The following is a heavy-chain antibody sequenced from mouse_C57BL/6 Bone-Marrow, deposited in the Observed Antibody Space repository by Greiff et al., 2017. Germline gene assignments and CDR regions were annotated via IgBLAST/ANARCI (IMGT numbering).Heavy chain of an antibody. CDR3: SSFDGNYFDF. CDR1: GFNIKDDY. J-gene: IGHJ2*01. D-gene: IGHD2-3*01. Sequence: VQLQQSGAELVRPGASVKLSCTASGFNIKDDYIHWVKQRPEQGLEWIGWIDPEIGDTEYASKFQGKATITSYPSSNTAYLQLSSLTSEDTAVYYCSSFDGNYFDFWGQGTPLTVAS. CDR2: IDPEIGDT. V-gene: IGHV14-4*01.